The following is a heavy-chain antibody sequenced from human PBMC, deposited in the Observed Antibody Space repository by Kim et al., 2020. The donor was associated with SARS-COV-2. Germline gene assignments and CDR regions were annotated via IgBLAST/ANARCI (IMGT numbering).Heavy chain of an antibody. CDR2: ISYDGSNK. CDR1: GFTFSSYG. J-gene: IGHJ4*02. D-gene: IGHD1-1*01. V-gene: IGHV3-30*18. Sequence: GGSLRLSCAASGFTFSSYGMHWVRQAPGKGLEWVAVISYDGSNKYYADSVKGRFTISRDNSKNTLYLQMNSLRAEDTAVYYCAKEQRARSGYVYYWGQGTLVTVSS. CDR3: AKEQRARSGYVYY.